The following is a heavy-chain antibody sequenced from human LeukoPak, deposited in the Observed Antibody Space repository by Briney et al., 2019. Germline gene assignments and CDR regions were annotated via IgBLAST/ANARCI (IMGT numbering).Heavy chain of an antibody. J-gene: IGHJ4*02. Sequence: PDTMSLTCTVSAGSISSYYWSWIRQPPGKGLECIGYIYYSGSTNYNPSLKRRVTISVDTSKNQFSLKLSSVTAADTAVYYCAREYSSGGFDYWGQGTLVTVSS. D-gene: IGHD6-19*01. CDR2: IYYSGST. CDR3: AREYSSGGFDY. V-gene: IGHV4-59*01. CDR1: AGSISSYY.